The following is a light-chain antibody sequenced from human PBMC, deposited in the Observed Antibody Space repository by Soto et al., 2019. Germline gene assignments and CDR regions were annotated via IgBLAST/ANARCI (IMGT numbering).Light chain of an antibody. V-gene: IGLV2-14*01. J-gene: IGLJ2*01. CDR1: SSDVGGYNY. CDR2: EVS. Sequence: QSALTQPASVSVSPGQSITISCTGTSSDVGGYNYVCWFQQYPGKAPRLMIYEVSNRPSGVSNRFSGSKSGNTASLTISGLQAEDEADYYCSSYTSGRTLIFGGGTKLTVL. CDR3: SSYTSGRTLI.